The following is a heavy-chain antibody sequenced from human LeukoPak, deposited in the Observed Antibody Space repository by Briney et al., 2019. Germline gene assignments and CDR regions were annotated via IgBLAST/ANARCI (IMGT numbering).Heavy chain of an antibody. CDR3: TTDLKYYYDSSGYYELGYFDY. CDR2: IKSKTDGGTT. CDR1: GFTFSNAW. V-gene: IGHV3-15*01. Sequence: GGSLRLSCAASGFTFSNAWMSWVRQAPGKGLEWVGRIKSKTDGGTTDYAAPVKGRFTISRDDSKNTLYLQMNSLKTEDTAVYYCTTDLKYYYDSSGYYELGYFDYWGQGTLVTVSS. D-gene: IGHD3-22*01. J-gene: IGHJ4*02.